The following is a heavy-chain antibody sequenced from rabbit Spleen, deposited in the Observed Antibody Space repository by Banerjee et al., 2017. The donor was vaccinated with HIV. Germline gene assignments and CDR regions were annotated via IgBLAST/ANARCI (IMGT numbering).Heavy chain of an antibody. CDR3: ARDDVYGDTYPDYFNL. Sequence: QSLEESGGDLVKPGASLTLTCTASGFDLNTFYYMCWVRQAPGKGLELIACIRVGSYTTTSYASWAKGRFTISKTSSTTVTLQMTSLTAADTATYFCARDDVYGDTYPDYFNLWGPGTLVTVS. CDR2: IRVGSYTTT. CDR1: GFDLNTFYY. D-gene: IGHD6-1*01. J-gene: IGHJ4*01. V-gene: IGHV1S40*01.